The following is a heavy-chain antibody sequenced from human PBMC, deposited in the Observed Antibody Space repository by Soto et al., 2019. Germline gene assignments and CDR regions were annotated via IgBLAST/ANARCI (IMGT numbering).Heavy chain of an antibody. V-gene: IGHV4-59*01. CDR1: GGSISSSY. CDR3: ARSAYSSSWYVAVLDV. J-gene: IGHJ6*02. CDR2: INYSGST. Sequence: PSATLSLTYTVSGGSISSSYWSWIRQPPGKGLEWIGYINYSGSTNYNPSLKSRVAISVDTSKNQFSLRLYSVAAADTAVYYCARSAYSSSWYVAVLDVWGQGTTVTVS. D-gene: IGHD6-13*01.